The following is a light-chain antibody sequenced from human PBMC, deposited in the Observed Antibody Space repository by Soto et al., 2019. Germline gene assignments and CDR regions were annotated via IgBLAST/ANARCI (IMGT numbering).Light chain of an antibody. Sequence: HSALTQPASVSGSPGQSITLSCTGTSSDIGGYDYVSWYQRHPGKAPKLIIYDVNNRPSGVSNRFSGSKSGNTASLTISGLQAEDEGDYYCTSYASGSSHVVFGGGTQLTVL. CDR2: DVN. V-gene: IGLV2-14*01. CDR3: TSYASGSSHVV. J-gene: IGLJ2*01. CDR1: SSDIGGYDY.